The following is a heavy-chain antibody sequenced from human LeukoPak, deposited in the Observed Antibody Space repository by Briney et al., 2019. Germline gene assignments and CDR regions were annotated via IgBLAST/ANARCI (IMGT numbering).Heavy chain of an antibody. Sequence: QPGGSLRLSCAASGFTFSSYSMNWVRQAPGKGLEWVSCISSSSGTIYYADSVRGRFTISRDNAKNSLYLQMNSLRAEDTAVYYCATYWNYGYWGQGTLVTVSS. V-gene: IGHV3-48*01. CDR3: ATYWNYGY. CDR2: ISSSSGTI. CDR1: GFTFSSYS. J-gene: IGHJ4*02. D-gene: IGHD1-7*01.